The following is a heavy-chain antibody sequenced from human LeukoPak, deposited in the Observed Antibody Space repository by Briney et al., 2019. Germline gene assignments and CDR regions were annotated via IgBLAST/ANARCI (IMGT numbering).Heavy chain of an antibody. J-gene: IGHJ3*02. CDR2: IYPGDSDT. CDR3: ARRVNYYDSSGYYYQGAFDI. V-gene: IGHV5-51*01. D-gene: IGHD3-22*01. CDR1: GYRFTSYW. Sequence: GESLKISCKGSGYRFTSYWIGWVRQMPGKGLEWMAIIYPGDSDTRYSPSFQGQVTISADKSISTAYLQWSSLKASDTAIYYCARRVNYYDSSGYYYQGAFDIWGQGTMVTVSS.